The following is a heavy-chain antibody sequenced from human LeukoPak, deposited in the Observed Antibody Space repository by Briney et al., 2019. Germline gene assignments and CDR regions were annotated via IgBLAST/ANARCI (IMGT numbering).Heavy chain of an antibody. CDR3: ARDASGSYYYYYYGMDV. J-gene: IGHJ6*02. V-gene: IGHV3-20*04. Sequence: GGSLRLSCAASGFTFDDYGMSWVRQAPGKGLEWVSGINWNGGSTGYADSVKGRFTISRDNAKNTLYLQMNSLRAEDTAVYYCARDASGSYYYYYYGMDVWGQGTTVTVSS. CDR2: INWNGGST. D-gene: IGHD3-10*01. CDR1: GFTFDDYG.